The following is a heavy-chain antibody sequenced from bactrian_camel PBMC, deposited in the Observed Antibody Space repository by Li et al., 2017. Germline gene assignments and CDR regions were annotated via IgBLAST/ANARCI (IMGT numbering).Heavy chain of an antibody. D-gene: IGHD1*01. CDR2: IATGGSVT. Sequence: HVQLVESGGDLVQPGGSLRVSCTTSGFTFSSNWMYWVRQAPGKEREGVAVIATGGSVTFYPDSVRGRFTISLNNAENTVYLQMNSLTPGDTAMYYCTARYEFGLGACRGVGGLGFWGQGTQVTVS. J-gene: IGHJ6*01. CDR1: GFTFSSNW. V-gene: IGHV3S6*01. CDR3: TARYEFGLGACRGVGGLGF.